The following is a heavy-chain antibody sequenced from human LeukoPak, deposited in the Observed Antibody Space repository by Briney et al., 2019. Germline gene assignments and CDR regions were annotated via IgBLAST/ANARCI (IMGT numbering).Heavy chain of an antibody. V-gene: IGHV3-23*01. CDR3: AKATTISAAGRHFVY. CDR2: ISGNGGNT. J-gene: IGHJ4*02. D-gene: IGHD6-13*01. CDR1: GFTSSNYS. Sequence: QPGRSLTLSCVESGFTSSNYSMSWVRQPPGGGLEWVAAISGNGGNTYYTDSMKGRFTIDRDNSKNTLYLKMNSLRAEDTAVFYCAKATTISAAGRHFVYWGQGTLVTVSS.